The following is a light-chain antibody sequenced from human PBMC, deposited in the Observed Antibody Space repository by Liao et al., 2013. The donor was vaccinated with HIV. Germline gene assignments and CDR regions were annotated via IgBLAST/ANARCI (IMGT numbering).Light chain of an antibody. J-gene: IGLJ1*01. CDR2: QNT. CDR1: ILGDKY. Sequence: DELTQPPSVSVSPGQTASITCSGNILGDKYASWYQQRPGQSPVLVIYQNTKRPSGIPERFSGSNSGNTATLTISGTQAVDEGDFYCQAWDSRSYVFGPGTKVTVL. CDR3: QAWDSRSYV. V-gene: IGLV3-1*01.